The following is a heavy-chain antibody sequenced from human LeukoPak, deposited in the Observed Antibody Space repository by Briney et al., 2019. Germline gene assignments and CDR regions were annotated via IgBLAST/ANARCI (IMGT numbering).Heavy chain of an antibody. CDR3: ARDLSYYGTYYFDY. Sequence: PSETLSLTCTVSGGTISSYYWSWLRQPAGKGLEWIGRIYTSGSTNYNPSLKSRVTMSVDTSKNQFSLKLSSVTAADTAVSYCARDLSYYGTYYFDYWGQGTLVTVSS. CDR1: GGTISSYY. V-gene: IGHV4-4*07. D-gene: IGHD2/OR15-2a*01. J-gene: IGHJ4*02. CDR2: IYTSGST.